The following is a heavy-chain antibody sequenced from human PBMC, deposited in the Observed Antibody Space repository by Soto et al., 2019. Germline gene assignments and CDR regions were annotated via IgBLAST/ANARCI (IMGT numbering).Heavy chain of an antibody. CDR1: GGSFSGYY. D-gene: IGHD5-12*01. J-gene: IGHJ4*02. CDR3: ARSPRHIVSTPHDY. V-gene: IGHV4-34*01. Sequence: SETLSLTCAVYGGSFSGYYWSWIRQPPGKGLEWIGEINHSGSTNYNPSLKSRVTISVDTSKNQFSLKVISVTAADTAVYYCARSPRHIVSTPHDYWGQGILVTVSS. CDR2: INHSGST.